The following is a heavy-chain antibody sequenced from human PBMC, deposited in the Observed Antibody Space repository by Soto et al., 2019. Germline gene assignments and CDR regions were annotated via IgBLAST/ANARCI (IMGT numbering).Heavy chain of an antibody. CDR1: GESFSRFH. Sequence: SETPSLTCGGYGESFSRFHWSWIRQPPGKGLEWIGEINHSGSTKYNPSLKSRVTVSIDTSKSQFSRKLSSVTAADTAVYYCARGKSAADTCAFRDRLDVSARGTSVTVSS. CDR3: ARGKSAADTCAFRDRLDV. J-gene: IGHJ6*02. V-gene: IGHV4-34*01. CDR2: INHSGST. D-gene: IGHD6-13*01.